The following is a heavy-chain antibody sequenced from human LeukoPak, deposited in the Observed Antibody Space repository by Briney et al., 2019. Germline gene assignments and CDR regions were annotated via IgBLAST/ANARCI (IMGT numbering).Heavy chain of an antibody. CDR1: GFTFSSYS. Sequence: GGSLRLSCAASGFTFSSYSMNWVRQAPGKGLEWVSSISSSSSYIYYADSVKGRFTISRDNAKNSLYLQMNSLRAEDTAVYYCARALSRDILTGPRIYYYYYGMDVWGQGTTVTVSS. CDR2: ISSSSSYI. D-gene: IGHD3-9*01. J-gene: IGHJ6*02. CDR3: ARALSRDILTGPRIYYYYYGMDV. V-gene: IGHV3-21*01.